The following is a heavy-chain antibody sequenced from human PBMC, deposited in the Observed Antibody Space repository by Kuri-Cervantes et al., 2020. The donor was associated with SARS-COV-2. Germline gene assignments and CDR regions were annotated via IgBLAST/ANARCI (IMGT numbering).Heavy chain of an antibody. J-gene: IGHJ4*02. Sequence: GESLKISCAASGFTFSNYAMSWVRQAPGKGLEWVSGLGGSGDVTYCADSVKGRFTISRDNSKNTLYLQMNSLRAEDTAVYYCARDPVGGSYGVFDYWGQGTLVTVSS. CDR2: LGGSGDVT. CDR1: GFTFSNYA. V-gene: IGHV3-23*01. CDR3: ARDPVGGSYGVFDY. D-gene: IGHD1-26*01.